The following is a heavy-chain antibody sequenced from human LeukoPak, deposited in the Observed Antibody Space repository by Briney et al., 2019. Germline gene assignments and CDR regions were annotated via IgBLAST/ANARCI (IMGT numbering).Heavy chain of an antibody. D-gene: IGHD3-10*01. J-gene: IGHJ6*02. Sequence: SETLSLTCTVSGGSISSYYWSWIRQPAGKGLEWIGRIYTSGSTNYNPSLKSRVTMSVDTSKNQFSLKLSSVTAADTAAYYCARDRGVRKDYYYYYGMDVWGQGTTVTVSS. CDR1: GGSISSYY. V-gene: IGHV4-4*07. CDR3: ARDRGVRKDYYYYYGMDV. CDR2: IYTSGST.